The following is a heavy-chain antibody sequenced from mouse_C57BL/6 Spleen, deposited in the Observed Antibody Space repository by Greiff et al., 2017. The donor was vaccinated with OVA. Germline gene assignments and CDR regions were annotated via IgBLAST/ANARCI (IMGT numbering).Heavy chain of an antibody. CDR2: IRLKSDNYAT. J-gene: IGHJ3*01. Sequence: DVHLVESGGGLVQPGGSMKLSCVASGFTFSNYWMTWVRQSPEKGLEWVAQIRLKSDNYATHYAESVKGRFTLSRDDSKSSVYLQMNNLRAEDTGIYYCTGGGAWFAYWGQGTLVTVSA. CDR3: TGGGAWFAY. V-gene: IGHV6-3*01. CDR1: GFTFSNYW.